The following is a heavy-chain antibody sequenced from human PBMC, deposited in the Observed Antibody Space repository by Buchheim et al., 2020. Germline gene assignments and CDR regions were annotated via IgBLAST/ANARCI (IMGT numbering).Heavy chain of an antibody. V-gene: IGHV3-33*01. CDR3: ARDVILRLRRGGIGY. D-gene: IGHD3-16*01. J-gene: IGHJ4*02. CDR1: GFTFSSYG. Sequence: QVQLVESGGGVVQPGRSLRLSCAASGFTFSSYGMHWVRQAPGKGLEWVAVIWYDGSNKYYADSVKGRFTISRDNSKNTLYLQMNSLRAEDTAVYYCARDVILRLRRGGIGYWGQGTL. CDR2: IWYDGSNK.